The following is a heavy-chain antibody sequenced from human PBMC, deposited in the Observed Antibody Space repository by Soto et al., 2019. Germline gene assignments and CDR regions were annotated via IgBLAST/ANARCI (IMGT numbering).Heavy chain of an antibody. V-gene: IGHV4-39*01. J-gene: IGHJ4*02. CDR2: IYYSGST. D-gene: IGHD3-10*01. CDR3: ARHNYGSGSTYFDY. CDR1: GGSISSNYYY. Sequence: SETLSLTCTVSGGSISSNYYYWGWIRQPPGKGLEWIGSIYYSGSTYYNPSLKSRVTISVDTSKNQFSLKLNSMTAADTAVYYCARHNYGSGSTYFDYWGQGTLVTVSS.